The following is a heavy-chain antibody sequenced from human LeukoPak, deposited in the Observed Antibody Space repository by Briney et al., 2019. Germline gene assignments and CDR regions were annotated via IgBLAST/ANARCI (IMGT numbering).Heavy chain of an antibody. CDR3: ARVQWLATGYYFDY. CDR1: GFTFSTYG. CDR2: IRYVGINK. V-gene: IGHV3-30*02. J-gene: IGHJ4*02. D-gene: IGHD6-19*01. Sequence: GGSLRLSCAASGFTFSTYGMHWVRQAPGKGLEWVSFIRYVGINKYYADSVKGRFTISRDNAKNSLYLQMNSLRADDTAVYYCARVQWLATGYYFDYWGQGTLVTVSS.